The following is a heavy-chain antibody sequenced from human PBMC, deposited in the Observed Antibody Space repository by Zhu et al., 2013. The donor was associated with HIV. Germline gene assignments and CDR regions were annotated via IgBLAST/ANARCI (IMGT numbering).Heavy chain of an antibody. J-gene: IGHJ4*02. CDR1: GGSFSSYA. CDR3: ARGIRNELYSDY. V-gene: IGHV1-69*04. D-gene: IGHD3-10*01. CDR2: IIPIFGIA. Sequence: QVQLVQSGAEVKKPGSSVKVSCRASGGSFSSYAISWVRQAPGQGLEWMGWIIPIFGIANYAQRFQGRVTMTRDTSVTTAYLELSGLTSDDTAIYYCARGIRNELYSDYWGQGTLVTVSS.